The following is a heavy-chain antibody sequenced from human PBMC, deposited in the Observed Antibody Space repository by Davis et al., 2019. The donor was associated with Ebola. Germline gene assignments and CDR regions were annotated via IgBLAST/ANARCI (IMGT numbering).Heavy chain of an antibody. CDR3: ARFIVVVVGATGYYYGMDV. CDR2: IHPTSGAT. CDR1: RYTFARHF. J-gene: IGHJ6*04. D-gene: IGHD2-15*01. V-gene: IGHV1-2*06. Sequence: AASVTVSCKASRYTFARHFIHWVRQAPGQGLEWMGRIHPTSGATNYAQRFQGRVTMTRDTSISTAYMELSRLSSDDTAVYNCARFIVVVVGATGYYYGMDVWGKGTTVTVSS.